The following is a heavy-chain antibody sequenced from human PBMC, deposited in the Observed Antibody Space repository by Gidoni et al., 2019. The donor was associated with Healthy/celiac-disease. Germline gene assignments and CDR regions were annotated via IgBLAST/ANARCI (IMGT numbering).Heavy chain of an antibody. CDR1: GFTFRSYA. V-gene: IGHV3-30-3*01. CDR3: AREGGSSGWRGPQVFDP. Sequence: HVQLVESGGGVVQPGRSLRLSCADSGFTFRSYAMHWARQAPGKGLEWVAVISYDGSNTYYADSVKCRFTISRDNSKNTLYLQMNSLRAEDTAVYCCAREGGSSGWRGPQVFDPWGKGTLVTVSS. CDR2: ISYDGSNT. D-gene: IGHD6-19*01. J-gene: IGHJ5*02.